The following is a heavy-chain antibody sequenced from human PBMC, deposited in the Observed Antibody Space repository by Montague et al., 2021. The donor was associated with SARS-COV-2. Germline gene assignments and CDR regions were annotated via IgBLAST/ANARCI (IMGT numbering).Heavy chain of an antibody. CDR1: GGSSRDYY. J-gene: IGHJ4*02. CDR2: IFHDGFT. Sequence: SETLSLTCAVYGGSSRDYYWSWIRQPPGKGLEWIGEIFHDGFTNYNPSLTSRVSISLDASKSQFSLKLTSVTAADTAVYFCALIFDTNHFYFDYWDQGALVTVSS. V-gene: IGHV4-34*12. CDR3: ALIFDTNHFYFDY. D-gene: IGHD2-8*01.